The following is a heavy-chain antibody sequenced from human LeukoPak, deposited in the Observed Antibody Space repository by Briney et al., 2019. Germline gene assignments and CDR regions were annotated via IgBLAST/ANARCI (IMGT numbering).Heavy chain of an antibody. J-gene: IGHJ4*02. CDR1: GFTLSDYY. V-gene: IGHV3-11*05. CDR2: ISSSSSHT. Sequence: GGSLSLSCAASGFTLSDYYLTWIRQAPGKGPEWVSYISSSSSHTNYAGSVKGRFTISRDNAKNSLYLQVNSLRAEDTAVYYCARGGGYRYGDKYYFHYWGQGTLVTVSS. CDR3: ARGGGYRYGDKYYFHY. D-gene: IGHD5-18*01.